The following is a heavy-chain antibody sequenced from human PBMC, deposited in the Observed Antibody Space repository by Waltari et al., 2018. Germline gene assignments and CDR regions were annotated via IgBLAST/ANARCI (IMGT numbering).Heavy chain of an antibody. CDR2: IYWDDDT. Sequence: QITLKESGPTLVKPTETVTLTCSLSGFSISSNGVAVGWIRQPPGKAPESLAIIYWDDDTLYSPSLRDRITITKDTSKNQVVLTMTNMDPVDTATYFCAHFAYRGSRLFDHWGQGALVTVSS. D-gene: IGHD3-16*01. CDR1: GFSISSNGVA. V-gene: IGHV2-5*02. CDR3: AHFAYRGSRLFDH. J-gene: IGHJ4*02.